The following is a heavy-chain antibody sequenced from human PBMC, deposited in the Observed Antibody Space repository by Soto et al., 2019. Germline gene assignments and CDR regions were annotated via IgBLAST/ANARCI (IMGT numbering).Heavy chain of an antibody. Sequence: PGGSLRLSCAASGFVFNRYSMNWVRQAPGKGLEWGSYISSSSNTIYNADSVKGRFTISRDNAKNSLYLQMNSLRDEDTPVYYCARNIADGHYTMDVWGQGVTVA. J-gene: IGHJ6*02. CDR1: GFVFNRYS. CDR3: ARNIADGHYTMDV. CDR2: ISSSSNTI. D-gene: IGHD3-16*02. V-gene: IGHV3-48*02.